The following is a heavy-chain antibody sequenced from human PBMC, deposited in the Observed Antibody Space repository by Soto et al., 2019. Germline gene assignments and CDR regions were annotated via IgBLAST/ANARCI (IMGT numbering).Heavy chain of an antibody. Sequence: GGSLRLSCAASGFTFSSYGMHWVRQAPGKGLEWVAVISYDGSNKYYADSVKGRFTISRDNSKNTLYLQMNSLRAEDTAVYYCAKNYRREWQPMPPPDYYGMDVWGQGTTVTVSS. V-gene: IGHV3-30*18. CDR3: AKNYRREWQPMPPPDYYGMDV. J-gene: IGHJ6*02. CDR2: ISYDGSNK. CDR1: GFTFSSYG. D-gene: IGHD3-3*01.